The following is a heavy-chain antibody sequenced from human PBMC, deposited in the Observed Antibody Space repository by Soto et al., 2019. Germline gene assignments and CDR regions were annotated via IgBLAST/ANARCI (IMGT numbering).Heavy chain of an antibody. CDR1: GFTFTSYS. CDR2: VNPGGYST. J-gene: IGHJ4*02. D-gene: IGHD5-12*01. Sequence: EVQLLQSGGGLVQPGGSLRLSCAASGFTFTSYSMTWVRQPPGKGLEWVAAVNPGGYSTYYADSVKGRFTISRDNSNKTRYLQMNSLRAEDTAVYYCAKDLRAGSGYDFDYRDQGTLVTVSS. CDR3: AKDLRAGSGYDFDY. V-gene: IGHV3-23*01.